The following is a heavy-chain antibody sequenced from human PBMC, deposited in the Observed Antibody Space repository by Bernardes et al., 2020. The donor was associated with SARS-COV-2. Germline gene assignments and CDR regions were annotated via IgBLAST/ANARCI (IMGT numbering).Heavy chain of an antibody. J-gene: IGHJ4*02. CDR3: ARDGEYSTSGIDY. Sequence: SVKVSCKASGYTFTDYYIHWVRQAPGQGLEWVGWINPNSGGTTYAQKFQGRVTITRDTSINTVYMELTRLRSDDTAVYYCARDGEYSTSGIDYWGQGPLVTVSS. CDR2: INPNSGGT. V-gene: IGHV1-2*02. CDR1: GYTFTDYY. D-gene: IGHD2-8*01.